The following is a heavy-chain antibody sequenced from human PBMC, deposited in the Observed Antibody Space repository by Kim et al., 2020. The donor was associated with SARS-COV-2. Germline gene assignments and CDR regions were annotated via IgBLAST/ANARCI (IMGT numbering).Heavy chain of an antibody. Sequence: GGSLRLSCAASGFNFTNAWMSWVRQVPGKGLEWLGRIKTKSDGGTVDYAAPVEGRLSNSRADSKSRLYLQINSLTTGDTAVFYCVTDRIYRGVYSFGYIHPWGQGTLVTVS. D-gene: IGHD5-12*01. J-gene: IGHJ1*01. CDR2: IKTKSDGGTV. CDR1: GFNFTNAW. CDR3: VTDRIYRGVYSFGYIHP. V-gene: IGHV3-15*01.